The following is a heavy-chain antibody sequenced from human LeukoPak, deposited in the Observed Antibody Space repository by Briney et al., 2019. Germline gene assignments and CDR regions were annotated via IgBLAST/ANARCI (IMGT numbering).Heavy chain of an antibody. CDR2: IWYDGSNK. CDR3: AKGSAAARPYYFDY. CDR1: GFTFSSYA. D-gene: IGHD6-6*01. Sequence: GGSLRLSCAASGFTFSSYAMSWVRQAPGKGLEWVAVIWYDGSNKYYADSVKGRFTISRDNSKNALFLQMDLLRAEDTAVYYCAKGSAAARPYYFDYWGLGVLATVSS. V-gene: IGHV3-33*08. J-gene: IGHJ4*02.